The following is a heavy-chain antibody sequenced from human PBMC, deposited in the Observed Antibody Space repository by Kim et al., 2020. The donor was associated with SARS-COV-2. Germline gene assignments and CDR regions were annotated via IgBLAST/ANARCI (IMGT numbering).Heavy chain of an antibody. J-gene: IGHJ1*01. Sequence: ASVKVSCKASGYTFTSYGISWVRQAPGQGLEWMGWISAYNGNTNYAQKLQGRVTMTTDTSTSTAYMELRSLRSDDTAVYYCARDSTYYDSSGYYPPEYFQHWGQGTLVTVSS. CDR1: GYTFTSYG. CDR2: ISAYNGNT. V-gene: IGHV1-18*04. CDR3: ARDSTYYDSSGYYPPEYFQH. D-gene: IGHD3-22*01.